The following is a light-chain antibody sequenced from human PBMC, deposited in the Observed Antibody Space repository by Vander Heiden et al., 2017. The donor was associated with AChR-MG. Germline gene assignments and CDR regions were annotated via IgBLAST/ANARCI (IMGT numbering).Light chain of an antibody. Sequence: EIVLTQSPGTLSLSPGERATLSCRASQSVATTYLAWYQQKPGQAPRLLIYGASNRATGIPDRFSGSGSGTDFTLTISRLEPEDFAVYYWQHDDSSHTFGQGTRLDIK. J-gene: IGKJ5*01. CDR2: GAS. CDR1: QSVATTY. CDR3: QHDDSSHT. V-gene: IGKV3-20*01.